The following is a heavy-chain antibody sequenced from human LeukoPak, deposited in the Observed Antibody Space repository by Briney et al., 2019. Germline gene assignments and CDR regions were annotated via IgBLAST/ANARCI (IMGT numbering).Heavy chain of an antibody. V-gene: IGHV3-30*19. CDR2: ISYDGSNK. Sequence: PGGSLRLSCAASGFTFSSYGMHWVRQAPGKGLEWVAVISYDGSNKYYADSVKGRFTISRDNSKNTLYLQMNSLRAEDTAVYYCARVWVTYYYDSSGYYSDAFDIWGQGTMVTVSS. CDR3: ARVWVTYYYDSSGYYSDAFDI. CDR1: GFTFSSYG. D-gene: IGHD3-22*01. J-gene: IGHJ3*02.